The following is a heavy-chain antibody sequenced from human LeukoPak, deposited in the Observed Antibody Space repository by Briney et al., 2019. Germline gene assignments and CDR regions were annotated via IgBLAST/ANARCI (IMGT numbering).Heavy chain of an antibody. CDR1: GGSFSGYY. V-gene: IGHV4-34*01. Sequence: SETLSLTCAVYGGSFSGYYWSWIRQPPGKGLEWIGEINHSGSTNYNPSLKSRVTISVDTSKNQFSLKLSSVTAADTAVYYCARGHYYGSSFDPWGQGTLVTVSS. D-gene: IGHD3-10*01. CDR3: ARGHYYGSSFDP. CDR2: INHSGST. J-gene: IGHJ5*02.